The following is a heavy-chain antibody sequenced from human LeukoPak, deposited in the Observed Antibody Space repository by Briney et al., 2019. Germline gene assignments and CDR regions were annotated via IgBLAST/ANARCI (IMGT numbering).Heavy chain of an antibody. CDR2: ISSSGSTI. D-gene: IGHD2-15*01. CDR1: GFTFSNYW. V-gene: IGHV3-48*04. J-gene: IGHJ4*02. CDR3: ARDGLLGYCSGGSCYSDY. Sequence: GGSLRLSCATSGFTFSNYWMNWVRQAPGKWLEWVSYISSSGSTIYYADSVKGRFTISRDNAKNSLYLQMNSVRAEDTAVYYCARDGLLGYCSGGSCYSDYWGQGTLVTVSS.